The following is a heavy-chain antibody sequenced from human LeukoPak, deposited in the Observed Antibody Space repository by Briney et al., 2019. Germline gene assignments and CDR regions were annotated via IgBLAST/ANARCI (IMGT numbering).Heavy chain of an antibody. V-gene: IGHV1-2*04. CDR3: ARDRRGIAAPHWFDP. CDR2: INPNSGGT. J-gene: IGHJ5*02. CDR1: GYTFTGYY. D-gene: IGHD6-13*01. Sequence: AASVKVSCKASGYTFTGYYMHWVRQAPGQGLEWMGWINPNSGGTNYAQKFQGWVTMTRDTSISTAYMELSRLRSDDTAVYYCARDRRGIAAPHWFDPWGQGTLVTVSS.